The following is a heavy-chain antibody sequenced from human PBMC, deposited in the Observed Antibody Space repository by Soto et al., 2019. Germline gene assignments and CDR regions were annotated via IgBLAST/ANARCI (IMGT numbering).Heavy chain of an antibody. CDR2: IYYSGST. J-gene: IGHJ4*02. Sequence: PSETLPLTCTVSGGSISSSSYYWGWIRQPPGKGLEWIGSIYYSGSTYYNPSLKSRVTISVDTSKNQFSLKLSSVTAADTAVYYCSVDIVATIVPGDXGQGILVTVSS. D-gene: IGHD5-12*01. V-gene: IGHV4-39*01. CDR3: SVDIVATIVPGD. CDR1: GGSISSSSYY.